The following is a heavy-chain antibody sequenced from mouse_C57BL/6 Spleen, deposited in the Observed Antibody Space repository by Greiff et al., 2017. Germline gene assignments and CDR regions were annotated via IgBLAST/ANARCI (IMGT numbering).Heavy chain of an antibody. CDR3: TRDPGYYGSSFYWYFDV. Sequence: EVKVVESGEGLVKPGGSLKLSCAASGFTFSSYAMSWVRQTPEKRLEWVAYISSGGDYIYYADTVKGRFTISRDNARNTLYLQMSSLKSEDTAMYYCTRDPGYYGSSFYWYFDVWGTGTTVTVSS. CDR2: ISSGGDYI. J-gene: IGHJ1*03. CDR1: GFTFSSYA. D-gene: IGHD1-1*01. V-gene: IGHV5-9-1*02.